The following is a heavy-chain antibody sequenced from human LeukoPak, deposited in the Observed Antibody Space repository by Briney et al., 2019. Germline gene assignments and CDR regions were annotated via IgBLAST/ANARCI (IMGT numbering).Heavy chain of an antibody. CDR3: AKGAGTVPCDY. J-gene: IGHJ4*02. CDR2: IIGSGGST. CDR1: GFTFSSYA. V-gene: IGHV3-23*01. D-gene: IGHD4-17*01. Sequence: GGSLRLSRAASGFTFSSYAMSWVRQAPGKGLEWVSTIIGSGGSTYFADSVKGRFTISRDNSKNTLYLQMNSLRAEDTAVYYCAKGAGTVPCDYWGQGTLVTVSS.